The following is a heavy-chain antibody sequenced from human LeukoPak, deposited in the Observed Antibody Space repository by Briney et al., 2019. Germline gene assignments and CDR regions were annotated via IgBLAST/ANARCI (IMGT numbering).Heavy chain of an antibody. J-gene: IGHJ4*02. CDR3: ARVRSGHTSYDGCDY. D-gene: IGHD5-12*01. CDR1: GYTFTGYS. CDR2: INPNGGDT. Sequence: ASVKVSCKASGYTFTGYSVHWVRQAPGQGLEWMGSINPNGGDTNYAQKFQGRVRLTRHTSINTAYMEGNSLRSDDTAVYCCARVRSGHTSYDGCDYWGQGTLVTVSS. V-gene: IGHV1-2*02.